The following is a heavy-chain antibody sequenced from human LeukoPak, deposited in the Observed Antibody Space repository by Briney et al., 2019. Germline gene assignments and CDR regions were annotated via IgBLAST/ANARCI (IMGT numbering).Heavy chain of an antibody. V-gene: IGHV3-30*18. CDR1: GFTFSSYG. CDR2: ISYDGSNI. D-gene: IGHD3-22*01. J-gene: IGHJ4*02. CDR3: AKDRSSGYYYAWYFDY. Sequence: GGSLRLSCAASGFTFSSYGMHWVRQAPGKGLEWVAVISYDGSNIYYADSVKGRFTISRDNSKNTLYLQMNSLRAEDTAVYYCAKDRSSGYYYAWYFDYWGQGTLVTVSS.